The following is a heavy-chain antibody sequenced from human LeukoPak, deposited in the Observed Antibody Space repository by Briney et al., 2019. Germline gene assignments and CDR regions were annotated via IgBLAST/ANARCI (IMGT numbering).Heavy chain of an antibody. CDR2: IIPIFGTA. CDR3: ARGGYCTNGRPCLLFSWFDP. CDR1: GGTFSSYA. V-gene: IGHV1-69*05. J-gene: IGHJ5*02. Sequence: GASVKVSCKASGGTFSSYAISWVRQAPGQGLEWMGGIIPIFGTATYAQKFQGRVTITTDESTSTAYMQLSSLRSEDTAVYYCARGGYCTNGRPCLLFSWFDPWGQGTLVTVSS. D-gene: IGHD2-8*01.